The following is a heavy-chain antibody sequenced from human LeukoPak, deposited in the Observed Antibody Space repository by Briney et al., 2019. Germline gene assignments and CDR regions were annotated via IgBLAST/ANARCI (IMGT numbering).Heavy chain of an antibody. CDR1: GGSISSSSYY. V-gene: IGHV4-39*07. D-gene: IGHD6-13*01. Sequence: PSETLSLTCTVSGGSISSSSYYWGWIRQPPGKGLEWIGSIYYSGSTYYNPSLKSRVTISVDTSKNQFSLKLSSVTAADTAVYYCARVAAAGRQQSRPFDYWGQGTLVTVSS. CDR2: IYYSGST. CDR3: ARVAAAGRQQSRPFDY. J-gene: IGHJ4*02.